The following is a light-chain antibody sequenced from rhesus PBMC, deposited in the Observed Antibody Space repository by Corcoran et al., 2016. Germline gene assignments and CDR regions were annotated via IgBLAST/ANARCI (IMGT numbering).Light chain of an antibody. J-gene: IGKJ3*01. CDR1: QSISSW. V-gene: IGKV1-22*01. CDR3: QQYNSSPFT. Sequence: DIQMTQSPSSLSASVGDTVTITCRASQSISSWLAWYQQKPGKAPKLLYYKSVTLQSGVPSRFSGSGSGTDFTLTISSLQSEDFTTYYCQQYNSSPFTFGPRTKLDIK. CDR2: KSV.